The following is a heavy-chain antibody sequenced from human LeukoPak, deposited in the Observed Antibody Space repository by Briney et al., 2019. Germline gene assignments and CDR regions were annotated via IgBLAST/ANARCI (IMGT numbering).Heavy chain of an antibody. Sequence: ASVKVSCTASGYTFTGYYMHWVRQAPGQGLEWMGWINPNSGGTNYAQKFQGWVTMTRDTSISTAYMELSRLRSDDTAVYYCARAGVRFGEPFDPWGQGTLVTVSS. D-gene: IGHD3-10*01. V-gene: IGHV1-2*04. CDR2: INPNSGGT. CDR3: ARAGVRFGEPFDP. CDR1: GYTFTGYY. J-gene: IGHJ5*02.